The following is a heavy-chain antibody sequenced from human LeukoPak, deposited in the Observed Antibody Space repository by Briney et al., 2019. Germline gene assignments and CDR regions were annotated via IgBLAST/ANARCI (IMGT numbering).Heavy chain of an antibody. V-gene: IGHV3-23*01. Sequence: GGSLRLSCAASGLTFSSYAMSWVRQAPGKGLEWVSAISCSGGSTYYADSVKGRFTISRDNSKNTVYLQMNTLRGDDTAVYYCAKAIVVVIAPFDYWGQGTLVTVSS. J-gene: IGHJ4*02. D-gene: IGHD2-15*01. CDR3: AKAIVVVIAPFDY. CDR1: GLTFSSYA. CDR2: ISCSGGST.